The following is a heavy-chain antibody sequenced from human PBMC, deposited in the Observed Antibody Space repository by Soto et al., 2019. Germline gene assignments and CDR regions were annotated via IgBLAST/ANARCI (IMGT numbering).Heavy chain of an antibody. V-gene: IGHV3-33*01. CDR1: GFTFSSYG. Sequence: GGSLRLSCAASGFTFSSYGMHWVRQAPGKVLEWVAVIWYDGSNKYYADSVKGRFTISRDNSKNTLYLQMNSLRAEDTAVYYCARQRDCSGGSCYFNYYYGMDVWGQGTTVTVSS. J-gene: IGHJ6*02. CDR2: IWYDGSNK. CDR3: ARQRDCSGGSCYFNYYYGMDV. D-gene: IGHD2-15*01.